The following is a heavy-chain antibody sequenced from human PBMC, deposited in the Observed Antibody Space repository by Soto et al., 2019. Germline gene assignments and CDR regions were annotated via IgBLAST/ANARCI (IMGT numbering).Heavy chain of an antibody. V-gene: IGHV1-69*13. CDR3: ARSDIASYYGMDV. J-gene: IGHJ6*02. D-gene: IGHD2-15*01. Sequence: ASVKVSGKASGGTFSSDAISWVRQAPGQRLEWMGGIIPIFGTANYAQKFQGRVTITADESTSTAYMELSSLRSEDTAVYYCARSDIASYYGMDVWGQGTTVTVSS. CDR2: IIPIFGTA. CDR1: GGTFSSDA.